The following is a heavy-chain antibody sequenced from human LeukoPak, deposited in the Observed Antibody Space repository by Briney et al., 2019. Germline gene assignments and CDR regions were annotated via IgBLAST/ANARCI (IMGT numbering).Heavy chain of an antibody. Sequence: PGRSLRLSCAASGFTFSSYGMHWVRQAPGKGLEWVAVISYDGSNKYYADSVKGRFTISRDNAKNTLYLQMNSLRAEDTAEYYCAKDNRAKSLDYWGQGTLVTVSS. CDR1: GFTFSSYG. V-gene: IGHV3-30*18. J-gene: IGHJ4*02. CDR3: AKDNRAKSLDY. CDR2: ISYDGSNK.